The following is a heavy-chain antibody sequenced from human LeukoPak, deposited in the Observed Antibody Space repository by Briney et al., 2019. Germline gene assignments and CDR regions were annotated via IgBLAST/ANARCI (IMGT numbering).Heavy chain of an antibody. CDR3: ARHFSTISYYYGMDV. V-gene: IGHV4-59*08. J-gene: IGHJ6*02. Sequence: SETLSLTCTVSGGSIRSYFWSWIRQPSGNGLEWIGYIDDTGSTHYNPSLKSRVTISVDTSKNQFSLRLSSVTAADTAVYYCARHFSTISYYYGMDVWGQGTTVTVSS. CDR1: GGSIRSYF. CDR2: IDDTGST. D-gene: IGHD5/OR15-5a*01.